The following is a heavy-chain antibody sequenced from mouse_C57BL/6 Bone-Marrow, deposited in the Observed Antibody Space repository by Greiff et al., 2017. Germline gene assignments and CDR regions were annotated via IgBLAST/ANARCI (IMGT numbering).Heavy chain of an antibody. Sequence: QVQLQQSGAELVRPGASVTLSCKASGYTFTDYEMHWVKQTPVHGLEWIGAIDPETGGTAYNQKFKGKDILTADKSSSTAYMVLRSLTSEDSAVYYCTRAAGVYYFDYWGQGTTLTVSS. J-gene: IGHJ2*01. D-gene: IGHD1-2*01. CDR2: IDPETGGT. CDR3: TRAAGVYYFDY. V-gene: IGHV1-15*01. CDR1: GYTFTDYE.